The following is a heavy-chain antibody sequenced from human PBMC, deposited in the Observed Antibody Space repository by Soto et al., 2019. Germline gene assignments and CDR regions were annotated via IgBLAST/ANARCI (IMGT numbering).Heavy chain of an antibody. CDR3: ARAGPRGYSSSWYPSPFDY. V-gene: IGHV1-18*01. CDR1: GYTFTSYG. D-gene: IGHD6-13*01. CDR2: ISAYNGNT. J-gene: IGHJ4*02. Sequence: QVQLVQSGAEVKQPGASVKVSCKASGYTFTSYGISWVRQAPGQGLEWMGWISAYNGNTNYAQKLQGRVTMTTDTSTSTAYMELRSLRSDDTAVYYCARAGPRGYSSSWYPSPFDYWGQGTLVTVSS.